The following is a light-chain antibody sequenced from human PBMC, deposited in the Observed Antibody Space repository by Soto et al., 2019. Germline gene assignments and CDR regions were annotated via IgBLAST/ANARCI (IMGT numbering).Light chain of an antibody. V-gene: IGKV3-15*01. CDR1: QRISNY. CDR3: QQYNSSPPT. J-gene: IGKJ1*01. Sequence: ERVMTQSPATLSVSPGERATLSCRASQRISNYLAWYQQKPGQAPRLLISGASTSATGIPARFSGSGSGTEFTLTISSLQSEDFAVDYCQQYNSSPPTFGQGTKVEV. CDR2: GAS.